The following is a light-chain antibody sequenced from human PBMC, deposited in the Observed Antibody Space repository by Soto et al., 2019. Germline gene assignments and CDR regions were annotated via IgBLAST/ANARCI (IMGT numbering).Light chain of an antibody. J-gene: IGKJ2*01. V-gene: IGKV3-15*01. CDR2: DAS. CDR1: QSVSSN. Sequence: EIVMTQSPATLSVSPGERATLSCRASQSVSSNLAWYQQEPGQAPRLLIYDASTRATGIPARFSGSGSGTEFTLTISSLQSEDFAVYYCQQYNNWPPYAFGQGTKVDIK. CDR3: QQYNNWPPYA.